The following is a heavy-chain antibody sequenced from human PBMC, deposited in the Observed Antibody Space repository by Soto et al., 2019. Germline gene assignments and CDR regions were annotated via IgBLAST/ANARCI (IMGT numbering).Heavy chain of an antibody. Sequence: SGGSLRLSCAASGFSFSSYGMHWVRQAPCKGLEWVAVIWYDGSNKYYADSVKGRFTISRDNSKSALYLQLNTLRAEDTAVYYCARVAEAAAGNYSYYYMDVWGKGTTVTVSS. V-gene: IGHV3-33*01. CDR1: GFSFSSYG. D-gene: IGHD6-13*01. CDR2: IWYDGSNK. J-gene: IGHJ6*03. CDR3: ARVAEAAAGNYSYYYMDV.